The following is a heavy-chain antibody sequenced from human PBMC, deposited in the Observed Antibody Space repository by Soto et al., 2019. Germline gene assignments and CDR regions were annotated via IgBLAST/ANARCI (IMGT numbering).Heavy chain of an antibody. CDR2: MNPNSCNT. Sequence: QVQLVQSGAEVKKPGASVKVSCKASGYTFTSYDINWVRQANGQGLEWMGWMNPNSCNTGYAQKFQGRVTMTRNTSISTAYMELGSLRSEDTAVYYCARRGTGRLLWFGGRKGFDYWGQGTLVTVSS. CDR1: GYTFTSYD. D-gene: IGHD3-10*01. CDR3: ARRGTGRLLWFGGRKGFDY. V-gene: IGHV1-8*01. J-gene: IGHJ4*02.